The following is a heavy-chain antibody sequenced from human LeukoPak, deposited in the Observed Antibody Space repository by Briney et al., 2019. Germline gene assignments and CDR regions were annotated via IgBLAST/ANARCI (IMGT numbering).Heavy chain of an antibody. CDR2: IYYSGST. J-gene: IGHJ6*02. D-gene: IGHD3-10*01. V-gene: IGHV4-61*01. Sequence: NPSETVSLTCTVSGDSISSSNYYWSWIRQPPGKGLEWIGYIYYSGSTNYNPSLKSRVTISVDTSKNQFSLKLSSVTAADTAVYYCARVGPHYYGSGSYPYGMDVWGQGTTVTVSS. CDR3: ARVGPHYYGSGSYPYGMDV. CDR1: GDSISSSNYY.